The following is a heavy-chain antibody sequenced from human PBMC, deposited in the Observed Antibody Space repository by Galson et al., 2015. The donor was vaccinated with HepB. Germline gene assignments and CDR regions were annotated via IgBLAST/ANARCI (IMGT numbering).Heavy chain of an antibody. Sequence: SLRLSCAASGFTFSSYWMSWVRQAPGKGLEWVANIKQDGSEKYYVDSVKGRFTISRDNAKNSLYLQMNSLRAEDTAVYYCARDYCGGDCCWADYFDYWGQGTLVTVSS. CDR3: ARDYCGGDCCWADYFDY. CDR1: GFTFSSYW. CDR2: IKQDGSEK. D-gene: IGHD2-21*02. V-gene: IGHV3-7*03. J-gene: IGHJ4*02.